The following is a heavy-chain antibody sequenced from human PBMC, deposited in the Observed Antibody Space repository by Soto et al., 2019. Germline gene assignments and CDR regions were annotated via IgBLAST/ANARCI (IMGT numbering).Heavy chain of an antibody. Sequence: ASVKVSCKASGGTFSSYAISWVRQAPGQGLEWMGGIIPIFGTANYAQKFQGRVTITADKSTSTAYMELSSLRSEDTAVYYWAKEYSSSRPYYYGMDVWGQGTTVTVSS. CDR1: GGTFSSYA. CDR3: AKEYSSSRPYYYGMDV. J-gene: IGHJ6*02. CDR2: IIPIFGTA. V-gene: IGHV1-69*06. D-gene: IGHD6-6*01.